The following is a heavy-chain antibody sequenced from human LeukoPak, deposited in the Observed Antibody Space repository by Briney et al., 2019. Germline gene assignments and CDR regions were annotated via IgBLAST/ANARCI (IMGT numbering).Heavy chain of an antibody. CDR2: IYYSGST. CDR3: ARFYGDYAVNWFDP. CDR1: GGSFSGYY. D-gene: IGHD4-17*01. J-gene: IGHJ5*02. V-gene: IGHV4-34*01. Sequence: SETLSLTCAVYGGSFSGYYWSWIRQPPGKGLEWIGSIYYSGSTYYNPSLKSRVTISVDTSKNQFSLKLSSVTAADTAVYYCARFYGDYAVNWFDPWGQGTLVTVSS.